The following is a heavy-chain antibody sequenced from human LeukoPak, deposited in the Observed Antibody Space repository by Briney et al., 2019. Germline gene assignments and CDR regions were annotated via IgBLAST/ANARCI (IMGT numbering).Heavy chain of an antibody. CDR2: IYHSGST. D-gene: IGHD6-6*01. CDR3: AREYSSSPSGDY. CDR1: GGSFSSGGYY. J-gene: IGHJ4*02. Sequence: SETLSLTCTASGGSFSSGGYYWSWIRQPPGKGLEWIGYIYHSGSTYYNPSLKSRVTISVYRSKNQFSLKLSSVTAADTAVYYCAREYSSSPSGDYWGQGTLVTVSS. V-gene: IGHV4-30-2*01.